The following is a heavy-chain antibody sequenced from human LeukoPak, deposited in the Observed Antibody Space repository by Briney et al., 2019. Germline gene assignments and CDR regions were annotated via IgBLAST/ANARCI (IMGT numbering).Heavy chain of an antibody. D-gene: IGHD1-26*01. CDR3: ARGGSYYVSDLDY. CDR2: ISYDENNK. V-gene: IGHV3-30-3*01. J-gene: IGHJ4*02. CDR1: GFTFSSYD. Sequence: GRSLRLSCAASGFTFSSYDMYWVRQAPGKGLEWVAVISYDENNKYYADSVEGRFTISRDNSKNTLYLQMNSLRAEDTAVYYCARGGSYYVSDLDYWGQGTLATVPS.